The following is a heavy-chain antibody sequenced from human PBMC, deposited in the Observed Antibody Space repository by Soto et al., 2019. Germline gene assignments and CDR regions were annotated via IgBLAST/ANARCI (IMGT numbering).Heavy chain of an antibody. CDR3: AREVAGTGAFDY. CDR1: GGSITSVNHY. D-gene: IGHD2-8*02. CDR2: IFDRGTT. V-gene: IGHV4-31*02. Sequence: QVQLEQSGPGLVKPSQTLSLTCDISGGSITSVNHYWSWIRQSPGEGLEWIGYIFDRGTTHYNPSLKGRVTITGDSSPTQFSLTIHSVTVADTAVYYCAREVAGTGAFDYWGRGTPVTVSS. J-gene: IGHJ4*02.